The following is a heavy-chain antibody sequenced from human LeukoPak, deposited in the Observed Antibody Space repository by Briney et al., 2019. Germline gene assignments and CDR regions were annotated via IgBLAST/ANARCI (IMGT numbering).Heavy chain of an antibody. CDR3: AKSITPVIAVAGEIDY. V-gene: IGHV3-30*18. J-gene: IGHJ4*02. CDR2: ISYDGSNK. CDR1: GFTFSSYA. D-gene: IGHD6-19*01. Sequence: GGSLRLSCAASGFTFSSYAMSWVRQAPGKGLEWVAVISYDGSNKYYADSVKGRFTISRDNSKNTLYLQMNSLRAEDTAVYYCAKSITPVIAVAGEIDYWGQGTLVTVSS.